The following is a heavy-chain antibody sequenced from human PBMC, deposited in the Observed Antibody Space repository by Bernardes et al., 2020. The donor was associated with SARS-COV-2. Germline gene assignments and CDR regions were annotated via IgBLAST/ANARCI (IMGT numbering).Heavy chain of an antibody. CDR2: IYYSGST. J-gene: IGHJ4*02. V-gene: IGHV4-59*01. Sequence: SEPLPVRCTGSGGCISSCYWSWIQKPPGKGLEWSGYIYYSGSTNYNPSLKSRVTISLDTSKNQFSLKLSSVTGADTAVYYCAAYCISTSCHFDYWGQGTLVTVSS. CDR3: AAYCISTSCHFDY. D-gene: IGHD2-2*01. CDR1: GGCISSCY.